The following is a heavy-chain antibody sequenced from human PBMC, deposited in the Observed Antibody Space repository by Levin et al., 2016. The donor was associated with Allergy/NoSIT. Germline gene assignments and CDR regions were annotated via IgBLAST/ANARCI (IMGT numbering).Heavy chain of an antibody. D-gene: IGHD6-13*01. Sequence: GGSLRLSCAVSGFTFSSYAMHWVRQTPGKGLEWVAVISYDGKNDGSNEYYADSVKGRFTISRDNSKNTLYLQMNSLKPEDTAVYYCVREREQLVFPLYQFDYWGQGTLVTVSS. V-gene: IGHV3-30*04. CDR3: VREREQLVFPLYQFDY. CDR2: ISYDGKNDGSNE. CDR1: GFTFSSYA. J-gene: IGHJ4*02.